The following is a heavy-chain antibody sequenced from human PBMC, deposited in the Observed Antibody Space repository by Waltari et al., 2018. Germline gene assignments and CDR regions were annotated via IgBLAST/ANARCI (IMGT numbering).Heavy chain of an antibody. CDR3: ARDPGFSEFDL. J-gene: IGHJ3*01. CDR1: GFTFNIYW. V-gene: IGHV3-7*01. CDR2: INQDGSEK. Sequence: EVQLVESGGGLVQPGGSLRLSCAASGFTFNIYWMSWVRQAPGKGLECVVNINQDGSEKSYVDSVKGRFTISRDNAKNSMSLQMSSLRAEDAAVYYCARDPGFSEFDLWGQGTLVSISA.